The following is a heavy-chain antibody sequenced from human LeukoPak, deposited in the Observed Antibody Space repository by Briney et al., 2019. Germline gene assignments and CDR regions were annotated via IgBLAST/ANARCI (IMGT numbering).Heavy chain of an antibody. D-gene: IGHD3-3*01. CDR1: GYTFTRYG. Sequence: GASVKVSCKASGYTFTRYGISLVRQAPGQGLEWMGWISAYNGNTNYAHKLQVNVTMTTDTSTSKAYMALRSLRSDDTAVYYFARLGKRETYYDFWSGYYSGFYYYYYMDVWGKGTTVTVSS. J-gene: IGHJ6*03. V-gene: IGHV1-18*01. CDR3: ARLGKRETYYDFWSGYYSGFYYYYYMDV. CDR2: ISAYNGNT.